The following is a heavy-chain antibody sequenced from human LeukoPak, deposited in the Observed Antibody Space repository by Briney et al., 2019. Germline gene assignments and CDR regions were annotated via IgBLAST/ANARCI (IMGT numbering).Heavy chain of an antibody. J-gene: IGHJ4*02. CDR3: ARDGTYTDYDPDFDI. D-gene: IGHD5-12*01. V-gene: IGHV3-7*04. Sequence: ETLSLTCTVSGGSITSNYWSWVRQAPGKGLEWVANIKQDGSEKYYVDSVKGRFTISRDNAKNSLYLQMNSLRAEDTAVFYCARDGTYTDYDPDFDIWGQGTLVTVSS. CDR1: GGSITSNY. CDR2: IKQDGSEK.